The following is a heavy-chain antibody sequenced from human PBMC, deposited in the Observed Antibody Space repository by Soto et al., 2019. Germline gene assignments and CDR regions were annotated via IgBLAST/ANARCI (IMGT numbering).Heavy chain of an antibody. D-gene: IGHD3-10*01. Sequence: PSATLSLTCTVSGGSVSSGSYYWSWIRQPPGKGLGWIGYIYYSGSTNYNPSLKSRVTISVDTSKNQFSLKLSSVTAADTAVYYCARVREYYGSGGYYLFDYWGQGTLVTVSA. CDR2: IYYSGST. V-gene: IGHV4-61*01. CDR3: ARVREYYGSGGYYLFDY. CDR1: GGSVSSGSYY. J-gene: IGHJ4*02.